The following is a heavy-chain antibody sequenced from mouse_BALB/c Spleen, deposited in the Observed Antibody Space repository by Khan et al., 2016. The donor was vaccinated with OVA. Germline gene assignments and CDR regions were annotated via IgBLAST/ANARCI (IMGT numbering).Heavy chain of an antibody. CDR1: GYTFTSYY. Sequence: QVQLQQSGAELVTPGASVRLSCKASGYTFTSYYLYWVKQRSGQGLEWIGDINPNNGGTNFNEKFKNKATLTVDKSSSTAYIQLNSLTSVDSAVYYCSRSGYGSFAYWGQGTLVTVSA. D-gene: IGHD2-2*01. CDR3: SRSGYGSFAY. J-gene: IGHJ3*01. V-gene: IGHV1S81*02. CDR2: INPNNGGT.